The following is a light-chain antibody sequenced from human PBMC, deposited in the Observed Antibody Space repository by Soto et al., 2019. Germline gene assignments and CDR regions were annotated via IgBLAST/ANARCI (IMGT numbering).Light chain of an antibody. V-gene: IGKV3-20*01. CDR3: QQYARPPFA. Sequence: EIVLTQSPGTLSLSPGERATLSCRASQRISNSYLAWYQQKPGQAPRLILYDASSRATGIPDRVSGSGSGTDFTLTISRLEPEDFAVYYCQQYARPPFAFGQGTKVEIK. J-gene: IGKJ2*01. CDR2: DAS. CDR1: QRISNSY.